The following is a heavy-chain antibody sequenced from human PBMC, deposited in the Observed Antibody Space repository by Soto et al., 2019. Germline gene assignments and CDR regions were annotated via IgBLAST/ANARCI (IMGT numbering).Heavy chain of an antibody. Sequence: PGGSLRLSCASSGLTFSSYSMNLVRQAPGKGLEWVSSISSSSSYIYYADSVKGRFTISRDNAKNSLYLQMNSLRAEDTAVYYYTTDPEDATLFYPGYYYGMDVWGQGTTVTVSS. CDR1: GLTFSSYS. J-gene: IGHJ6*02. CDR2: ISSSSSYI. CDR3: TTDPEDATLFYPGYYYGMDV. D-gene: IGHD1-1*01. V-gene: IGHV3-21*01.